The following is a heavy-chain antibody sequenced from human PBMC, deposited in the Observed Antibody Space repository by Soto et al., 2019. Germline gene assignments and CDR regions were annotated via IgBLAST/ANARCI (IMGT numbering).Heavy chain of an antibody. CDR1: EFTLSNYG. Sequence: QVQLVECGGGVVQPGRSLRLTCAASEFTLSNYGMHWVRQAPGKGLEWVAVILNDGSNRYHADSVKDRFTISRDNSKNTLYLQMNSLRAEDTAVYYCARDDEYSGNGMDVWVQGTTVTVS. D-gene: IGHD3-10*01. V-gene: IGHV3-33*01. CDR3: ARDDEYSGNGMDV. J-gene: IGHJ6*02. CDR2: ILNDGSNR.